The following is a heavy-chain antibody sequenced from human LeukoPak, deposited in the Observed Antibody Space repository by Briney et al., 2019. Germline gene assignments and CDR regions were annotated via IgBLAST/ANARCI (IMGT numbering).Heavy chain of an antibody. D-gene: IGHD2-8*01. J-gene: IGHJ5*02. CDR3: ARHSTNGVLDWFDP. CDR2: IYHSGST. V-gene: IGHV4-30-2*01. CDR1: GGSISSGGYS. Sequence: SETLSLTCAVSGGSISSGGYSWSWIRQPPGKGLEWIGYIYHSGSTYYNPSLKSRVTISVDRSKNQFSLKLSSVTAADTAVYYCARHSTNGVLDWFDPWGQGTLVTVSS.